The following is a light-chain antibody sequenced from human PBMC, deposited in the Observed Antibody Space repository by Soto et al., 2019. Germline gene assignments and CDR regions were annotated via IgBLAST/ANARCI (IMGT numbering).Light chain of an antibody. CDR3: SSYTSSSTRV. J-gene: IGLJ1*01. CDR2: EVS. Sequence: QSVLTQPASVSGSPGQSITISCTGTSSDVGGYNYVSWYQQHPGKAPKLMIYEVSNRPSGVSKRFSGSKSGNTASLTISGLQAEDEADYYCSSYTSSSTRVFGTGTKVTVL. V-gene: IGLV2-14*01. CDR1: SSDVGGYNY.